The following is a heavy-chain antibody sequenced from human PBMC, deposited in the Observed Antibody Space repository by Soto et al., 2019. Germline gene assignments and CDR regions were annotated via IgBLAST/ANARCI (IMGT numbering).Heavy chain of an antibody. D-gene: IGHD4-4*01. Sequence: GGSLRLSCAASGFTFSHSAMNWVRQAPGKGLEWVSAISDSGAGTYYADSVKGRFTISRDNSKNTLYLQMNSLRAEDTAVYYCARYLTTVAFDYWGQGTLVTVSS. V-gene: IGHV3-23*01. J-gene: IGHJ4*02. CDR2: ISDSGAGT. CDR1: GFTFSHSA. CDR3: ARYLTTVAFDY.